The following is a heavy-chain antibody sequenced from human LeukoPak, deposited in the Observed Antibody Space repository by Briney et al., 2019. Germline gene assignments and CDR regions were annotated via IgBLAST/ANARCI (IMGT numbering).Heavy chain of an antibody. D-gene: IGHD2-15*01. CDR2: IYPGDSDT. CDR3: ATSPYCTGGTCYFSNN. CDR1: GYSFTTSW. V-gene: IGHV5-51*01. Sequence: GDSLKISCKGSGYSFTTSWIGWVRQMPGKGLEWMGIIYPGDSDTRYIPSFQGRVTISADKSISTAYLQWSSLKASDTAMYYCATSPYCTGGTCYFSNNWGQGTLVTVSS. J-gene: IGHJ4*02.